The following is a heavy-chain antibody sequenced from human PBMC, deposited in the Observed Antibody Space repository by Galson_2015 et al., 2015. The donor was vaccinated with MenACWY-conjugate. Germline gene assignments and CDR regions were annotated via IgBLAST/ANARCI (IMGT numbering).Heavy chain of an antibody. J-gene: IGHJ6*03. CDR1: GFTFRNHG. CDR3: ARIGGPVLVQYYMDV. Sequence: SLRLSCAASGFTFRNHGMNWVRQAPGKGLEWVSYISPRSETIHYVDSVRGRFTIYRDDDQNLLYLQMNSLRDEDSSVYYCARIGGPVLVQYYMDVWGKGTTVTVSS. CDR2: ISPRSETI. D-gene: IGHD3-16*01. V-gene: IGHV3-48*02.